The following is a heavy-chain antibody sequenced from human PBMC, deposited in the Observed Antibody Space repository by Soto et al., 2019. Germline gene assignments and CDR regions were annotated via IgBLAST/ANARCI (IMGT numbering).Heavy chain of an antibody. CDR3: ARKKRDYVDAFDI. Sequence: QVQLVESGGGVVQPGRSLRLSCAASGFTFSSYGMHWVRQAPGKGLEWVAVIWYDGSNKYYADSVKGRFTISRDNAKNTLYLEMNSLRAEDTAVYYCARKKRDYVDAFDIWGQGTMVTVSS. J-gene: IGHJ3*02. D-gene: IGHD4-17*01. CDR2: IWYDGSNK. CDR1: GFTFSSYG. V-gene: IGHV3-33*01.